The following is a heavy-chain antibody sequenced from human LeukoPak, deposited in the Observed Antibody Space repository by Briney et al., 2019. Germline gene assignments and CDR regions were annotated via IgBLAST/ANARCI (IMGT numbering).Heavy chain of an antibody. D-gene: IGHD2-2*01. CDR1: GYIFTDYY. CDR2: MNPNSGGT. V-gene: IGHV1-2*02. J-gene: IGHJ5*02. Sequence: ASVKVSCKASGYIFTDYYIHWVRQAPGQGLKWMGWMNPNSGGTDYAQKFQGRVTMTRDTSISTAYMELTRLRSDDTAVYYCARDHQLPLLGWFDPWGQGTLVTVSS. CDR3: ARDHQLPLLGWFDP.